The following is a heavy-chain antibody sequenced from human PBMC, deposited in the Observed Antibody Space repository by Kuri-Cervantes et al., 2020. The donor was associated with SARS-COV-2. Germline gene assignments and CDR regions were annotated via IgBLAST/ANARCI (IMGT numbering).Heavy chain of an antibody. D-gene: IGHD3-10*01. V-gene: IGHV4-59*01. CDR2: INDAAFT. CDR3: AIGNHYGRVSPFDF. J-gene: IGHJ4*02. CDR1: GGSLSGYY. Sequence: SETLSLTCNVSGGSLSGYYWSWIRQPPGKELEWIGYINDAAFTDSNPSLKSLVTLLVDTSKNHFSLRVNSVTAADTAIYYCAIGNHYGRVSPFDFGSLGSLVTVSS.